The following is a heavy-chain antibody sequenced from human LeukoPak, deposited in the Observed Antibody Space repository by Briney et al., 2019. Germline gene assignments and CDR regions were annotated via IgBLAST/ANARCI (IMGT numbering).Heavy chain of an antibody. V-gene: IGHV4-59*11. Sequence: SETLSLTCAVSDDSFSSHYRTWIRQPPGKGLEWIGYISYIGTTNYNPSLKSRVTISIDTSKNQFSLKLSSVTAADTAVYYCARDLVTVTKGFDIWGQGTMVSVSS. CDR3: ARDLVTVTKGFDI. CDR1: DDSFSSHY. D-gene: IGHD4-17*01. J-gene: IGHJ3*02. CDR2: ISYIGTT.